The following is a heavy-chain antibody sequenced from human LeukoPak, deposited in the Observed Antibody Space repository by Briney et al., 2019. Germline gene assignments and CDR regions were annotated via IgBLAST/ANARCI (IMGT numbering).Heavy chain of an antibody. CDR2: ISWNSGSI. Sequence: PGGSLRLSCAASGFTFGDYGMHWVRQAPGKGLELVSGISWNSGSIGYADSVKGRFTISRDNAKNSLYLQMNSLRVEDTALYYCAKDATYSSGWTDYWGQGTLVTVSS. D-gene: IGHD6-19*01. CDR1: GFTFGDYG. J-gene: IGHJ4*02. CDR3: AKDATYSSGWTDY. V-gene: IGHV3-9*01.